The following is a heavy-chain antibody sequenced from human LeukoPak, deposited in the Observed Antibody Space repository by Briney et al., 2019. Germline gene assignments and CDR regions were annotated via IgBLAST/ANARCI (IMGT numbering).Heavy chain of an antibody. CDR1: GFTFSSYA. J-gene: IGHJ4*02. CDR3: ANSRITIFGVVIPIDY. CDR2: ISGSGGST. V-gene: IGHV3-23*01. Sequence: GGSLRLSCAASGFTFSSYAMSWVRKAPGKGLEWVSAISGSGGSTYYADSVKGRFTISRDNSKNTLYLQMNSLRAEDTAVYYCANSRITIFGVVIPIDYWGQGTLVTVSS. D-gene: IGHD3-3*01.